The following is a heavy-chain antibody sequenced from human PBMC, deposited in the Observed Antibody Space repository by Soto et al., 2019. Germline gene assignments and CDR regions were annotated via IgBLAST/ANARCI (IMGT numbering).Heavy chain of an antibody. V-gene: IGHV1-8*01. CDR1: GYTFSSND. CDR2: MNPNSGYT. Sequence: ASVKVSCKASGYTFSSNDINWVRQATGQGLEWMGWMNPNSGYTAYAPKLQGRVTMTRNTSISTAYMELSGLRSDDTAMYYCVRGTWKLGYYWFDAWGQGTPVTVSS. CDR3: VRGTWKLGYYWFDA. J-gene: IGHJ5*02. D-gene: IGHD5-18*01.